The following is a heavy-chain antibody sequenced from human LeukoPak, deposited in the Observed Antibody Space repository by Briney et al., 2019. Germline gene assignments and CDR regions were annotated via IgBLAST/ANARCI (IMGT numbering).Heavy chain of an antibody. CDR1: GFTFSSAW. CDR3: TTEGWR. V-gene: IGHV3-15*01. CDR2: IKSTTDGETT. D-gene: IGHD2-15*01. Sequence: GGSLRLSCAASGFTFSSAWMSWVRQAPGKGLEWVGRIKSTTDGETTDYAAPVKGRFTISRDDSKNTLYLPMNSLKTEDTAVYYCTTEGWRWGQGTLVTVSS. J-gene: IGHJ4*02.